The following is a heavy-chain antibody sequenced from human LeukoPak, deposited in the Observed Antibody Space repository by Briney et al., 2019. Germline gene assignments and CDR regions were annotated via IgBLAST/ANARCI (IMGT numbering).Heavy chain of an antibody. Sequence: PSETLSLTCTVSGGSISSGSYYWSWIRQPAGKELEWFGRIYTSGSTNYNPSLKSRVTISVDTSKNQFSLKLSSVTAADTAVYYCARGYYDFWSGQQPYYYMDVWGKGTTVTVSS. CDR1: GGSISSGSYY. CDR3: ARGYYDFWSGQQPYYYMDV. D-gene: IGHD3-3*01. J-gene: IGHJ6*03. V-gene: IGHV4-61*02. CDR2: IYTSGST.